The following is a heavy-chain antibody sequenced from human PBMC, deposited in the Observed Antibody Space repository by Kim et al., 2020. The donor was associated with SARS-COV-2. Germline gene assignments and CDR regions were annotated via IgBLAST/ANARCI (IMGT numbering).Heavy chain of an antibody. J-gene: IGHJ6*02. V-gene: IGHV6-1*01. CDR3: ARFVLYRYSGYDYGMDV. D-gene: IGHD5-12*01. Sequence: VKSRITINPDTSKNQFSLQLNSVTPEDTAVYYCARFVLYRYSGYDYGMDVWGQGTTVTVSS.